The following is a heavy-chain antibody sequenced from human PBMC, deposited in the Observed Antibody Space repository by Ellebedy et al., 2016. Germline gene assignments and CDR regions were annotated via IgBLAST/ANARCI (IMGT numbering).Heavy chain of an antibody. Sequence: GGSLRLSCAASGFTFSSYGMHWVRQAPGKGLEWVSSISSSSSYIYYADSVKGRFTISRDNAKNSLYLQMNSLRAEDTAVYYCARDRLRWPLDYWGQGTLVTVSS. CDR3: ARDRLRWPLDY. V-gene: IGHV3-21*01. D-gene: IGHD4-23*01. J-gene: IGHJ4*02. CDR1: GFTFSSYG. CDR2: ISSSSSYI.